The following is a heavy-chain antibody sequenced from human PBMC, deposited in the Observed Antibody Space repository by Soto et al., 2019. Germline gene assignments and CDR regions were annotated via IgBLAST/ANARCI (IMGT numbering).Heavy chain of an antibody. CDR2: IYYSGST. CDR1: GGSISSYY. Sequence: SETLSLTCTVSGGSISSYYWSWIRQPPGKGLEWIGYIYYSGSTNYNPSLKSRVTISVDTSKNQFSLKLSSVTAADTAVYYCARGRGDVVVPAALFDPWGQGNLVTVS. D-gene: IGHD2-2*01. CDR3: ARGRGDVVVPAALFDP. J-gene: IGHJ5*02. V-gene: IGHV4-59*01.